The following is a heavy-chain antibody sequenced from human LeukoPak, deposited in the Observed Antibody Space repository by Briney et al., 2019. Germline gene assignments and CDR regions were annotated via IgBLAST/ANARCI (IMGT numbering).Heavy chain of an antibody. CDR1: GFTFSSYS. CDR2: ISSGSSYI. V-gene: IGHV3-21*01. J-gene: IGHJ4*02. CDR3: AKGSTASSGSYVDY. Sequence: TGGSLRLSCAASGFTFSSYSMNWVRQAPGKGLEWASSISSGSSYIYYADSVKGRFTISRDNAKNSLYLQMNSLRAEDTAVYYCAKGSTASSGSYVDYWGQGTLVTVSS. D-gene: IGHD1-26*01.